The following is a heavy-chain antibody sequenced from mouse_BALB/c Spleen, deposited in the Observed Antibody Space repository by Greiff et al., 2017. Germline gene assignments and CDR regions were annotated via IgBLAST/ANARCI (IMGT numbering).Heavy chain of an antibody. CDR2: IYPGDGDT. V-gene: IGHV1-87*01. CDR3: ARSDYGYDARYAMDY. D-gene: IGHD2-2*01. J-gene: IGHJ4*01. CDR1: GYTFTSYW. Sequence: QVQLQQSGAELARPGASVKLSCKASGYTFTSYWMQWVKQRPGQGLEWIGAIYPGDGDTRYTQKFKGKATLTADKSSSTAYMQLSSLASEDSAVYYCARSDYGYDARYAMDYWGQGTSVTVSS.